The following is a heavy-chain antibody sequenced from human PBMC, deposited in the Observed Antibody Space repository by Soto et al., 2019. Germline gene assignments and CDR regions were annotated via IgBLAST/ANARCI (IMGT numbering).Heavy chain of an antibody. Sequence: GVSLRLCCAAAGVTFSSYAMSWIRKAPGKGLEWVSAISGSGGSTYYADSVKGRFTISRDNSKNTLYLQMNSLRAEDTAVYYCAKDLIVVVVATILDYWGQGTLVTVSS. CDR2: ISGSGGST. V-gene: IGHV3-23*01. J-gene: IGHJ4*02. CDR3: AKDLIVVVVATILDY. CDR1: GVTFSSYA. D-gene: IGHD2-15*01.